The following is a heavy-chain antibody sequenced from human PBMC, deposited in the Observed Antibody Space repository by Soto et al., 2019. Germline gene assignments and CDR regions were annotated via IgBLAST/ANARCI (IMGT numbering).Heavy chain of an antibody. J-gene: IGHJ6*02. CDR2: ISSSSSYI. Sequence: PGGSLRLSCAASGFTFSSYSMNWVRQAPGKGLEWVSSISSSSSYIYYADSVKGRFTISRDNAKNSLYLQMNSLRAEDTAVYYCARDWGAAAGFTLRYYYYYYGMDVWGQGTTVTVSS. D-gene: IGHD6-13*01. CDR3: ARDWGAAAGFTLRYYYYYYGMDV. CDR1: GFTFSSYS. V-gene: IGHV3-21*01.